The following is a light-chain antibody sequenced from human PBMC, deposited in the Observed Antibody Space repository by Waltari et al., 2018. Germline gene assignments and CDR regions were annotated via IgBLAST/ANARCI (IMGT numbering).Light chain of an antibody. Sequence: QSALTQPASVSGSPGPSLTISCPGTSSHVGGYNLVSWCQQPPGNAPTLVIYDVNNRPSGVSNRFSGSKSGNTASLTISGLQTEDEADYYCSSYTTSGTWVFGGGTKLAVL. V-gene: IGLV2-14*03. CDR2: DVN. CDR1: SSHVGGYNL. CDR3: SSYTTSGTWV. J-gene: IGLJ3*02.